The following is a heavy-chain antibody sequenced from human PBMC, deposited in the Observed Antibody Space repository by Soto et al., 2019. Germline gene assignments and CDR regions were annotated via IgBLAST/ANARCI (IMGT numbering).Heavy chain of an antibody. J-gene: IGHJ4*02. Sequence: GGSLRLSCAASGFTFSSYGMHWVRQAPGKGLEWVAVIWYDGSNKYYADSVKGRFTISRDNSKNTLYLQMNSLRAEDTAVYYCAREQTPNVVVAATDAYFDYWGQGTLVTVSS. CDR1: GFTFSSYG. V-gene: IGHV3-33*01. CDR2: IWYDGSNK. CDR3: AREQTPNVVVAATDAYFDY. D-gene: IGHD2-15*01.